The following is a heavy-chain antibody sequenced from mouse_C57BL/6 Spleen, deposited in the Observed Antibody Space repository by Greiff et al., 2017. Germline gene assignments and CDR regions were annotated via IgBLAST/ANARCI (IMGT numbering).Heavy chain of an antibody. Sequence: QVQLQQPGAELVMPGASVKLSCKASGYTFTSYWMHWVKQRPGQGLEWIGEIDPSDRYTNYNQKFKGKSTLTVDKSSSTAYMQLSSLTSEDSAVYYCARDLYYSNPHLYIDVSGTGTPLTASS. CDR1: GYTFTSYW. CDR3: ARDLYYSNPHLYIDV. D-gene: IGHD2-5*01. J-gene: IGHJ1*03. V-gene: IGHV1-69*01. CDR2: IDPSDRYT.